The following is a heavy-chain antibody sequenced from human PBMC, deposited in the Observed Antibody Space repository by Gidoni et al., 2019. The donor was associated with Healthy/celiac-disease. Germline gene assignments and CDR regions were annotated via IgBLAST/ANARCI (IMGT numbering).Heavy chain of an antibody. Sequence: EVQLVESGGGLVQPGGSLRLSCAAYGFTFSSYSMNWVRQATGKGLEWVSYISSSSSTIYYADSVKGRFTISRDNAKNSLYLQMNSLRDEDTAVYYCARAEKKYFDYWGQGTLVTVSS. V-gene: IGHV3-48*02. J-gene: IGHJ4*02. CDR2: ISSSSSTI. CDR3: ARAEKKYFDY. CDR1: GFTFSSYS.